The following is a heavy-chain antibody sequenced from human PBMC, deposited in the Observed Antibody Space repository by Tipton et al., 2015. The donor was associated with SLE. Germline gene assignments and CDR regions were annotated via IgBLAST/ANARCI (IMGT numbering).Heavy chain of an antibody. V-gene: IGHV4-39*07. CDR1: GDSISSSSYY. CDR2: IYYSGST. J-gene: IGHJ4*02. D-gene: IGHD1-20*01. Sequence: TLSLTCTVSGDSISSSSYYWGWIRQPPGKGLEWIGSIYYSGSTYYNPSLKSRVTISVDTSKRQFSMKMSSVSAADTAMYYCARGGDITGTYFDSWGQGTLVTVSS. CDR3: ARGGDITGTYFDS.